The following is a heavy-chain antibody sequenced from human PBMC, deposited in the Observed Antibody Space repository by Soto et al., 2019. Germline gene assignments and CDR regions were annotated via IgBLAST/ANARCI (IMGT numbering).Heavy chain of an antibody. Sequence: QVQLQQWGAGLLKPSETLSLTCAVYGGSFSGYYWSWIRQPPGKGLEWIGEINHSGSTNYNPSLKSRVTISVDTSKNQFSLKLSSVTAADTAVYYCATSMVQGVITSLSFDPWGQGTLVTVSS. V-gene: IGHV4-34*01. CDR2: INHSGST. D-gene: IGHD3-10*01. CDR3: ATSMVQGVITSLSFDP. CDR1: GGSFSGYY. J-gene: IGHJ5*02.